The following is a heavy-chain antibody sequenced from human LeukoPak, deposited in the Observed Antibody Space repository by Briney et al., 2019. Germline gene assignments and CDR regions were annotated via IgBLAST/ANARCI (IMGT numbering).Heavy chain of an antibody. CDR3: AKRAVGATTLGGTYYFDY. Sequence: GGSLRLSCAASGFTFSNHGMNWVRQAPGKGLEWVSGISPSGDITYYADSVKGRFTISRDNSKNTLYLEVISLRAEDTAVYYCAKRAVGATTLGGTYYFDYWGQGTLVTVSS. V-gene: IGHV3-23*01. J-gene: IGHJ4*02. CDR1: GFTFSNHG. D-gene: IGHD1-26*01. CDR2: ISPSGDIT.